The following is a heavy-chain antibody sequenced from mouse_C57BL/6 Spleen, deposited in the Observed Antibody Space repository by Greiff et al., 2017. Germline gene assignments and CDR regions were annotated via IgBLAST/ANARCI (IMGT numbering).Heavy chain of an antibody. D-gene: IGHD4-1*01. CDR1: GYTFTSYW. CDR2: IDPSDSYT. J-gene: IGHJ2*01. V-gene: IGHV1-50*01. CDR3: ALPWDGDY. Sequence: VQLQQPGAELVKPGASVKLSCKASGYTFTSYWMQWVKQRPGQGLEWIGEIDPSDSYTNYNQKFKGKATLTVDTSSSTAYMQLSSLTSEDSAVYYCALPWDGDYWGQGTTLTVSS.